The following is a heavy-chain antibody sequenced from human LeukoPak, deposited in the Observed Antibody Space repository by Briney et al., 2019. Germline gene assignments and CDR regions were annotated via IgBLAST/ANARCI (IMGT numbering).Heavy chain of an antibody. CDR3: AKAPVTTCSGAYCYPFDY. V-gene: IGHV3-23*01. CDR1: GFTLSSYA. D-gene: IGHD2-15*01. Sequence: GGSRRLSCAASGFTLSSYAMSWVRQGPGKGLEWVSAISVSGNTYHADSVKGRFTISRDSYKNTLYLQMNSLRAEDAAVYYCAKAPVTTCSGAYCYPFDYWGQGTLVTVSS. CDR2: ISVSGNT. J-gene: IGHJ4*02.